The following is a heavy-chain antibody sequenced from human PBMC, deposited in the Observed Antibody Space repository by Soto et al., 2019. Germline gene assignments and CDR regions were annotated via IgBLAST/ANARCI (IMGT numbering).Heavy chain of an antibody. CDR3: ARDSGSWALDY. J-gene: IGHJ4*02. D-gene: IGHD1-26*01. V-gene: IGHV4-61*01. CDR1: GDSVSSGRDF. CDR2: ISYTGNT. Sequence: SATLSHTCSVAGDSVSSGRDFWSWIRQPPGKVLEWIGYISYTGNTNYNPSLTSRVTISVDTSKNQFSLKLSSVTAADTAVYYCARDSGSWALDYWGQGSLVPGSS.